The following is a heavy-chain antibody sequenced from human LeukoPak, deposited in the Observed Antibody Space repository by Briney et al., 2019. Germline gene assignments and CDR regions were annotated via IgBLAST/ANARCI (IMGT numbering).Heavy chain of an antibody. J-gene: IGHJ4*02. V-gene: IGHV4-39*01. CDR1: GGSISSSSYY. Sequence: SETLSLTCTVSGGSISSSSYYWGWIRQPPGKGLEWIGSIYYSGSTYYNPSLKCRVTISVDTSKNQFSLKLSSVTAADTAVYYCASPASWGQGTLVTVSS. CDR3: ASPAS. CDR2: IYYSGST.